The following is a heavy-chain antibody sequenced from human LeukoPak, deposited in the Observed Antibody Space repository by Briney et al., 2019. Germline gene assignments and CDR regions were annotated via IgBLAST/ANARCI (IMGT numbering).Heavy chain of an antibody. CDR1: GGSFSGYY. CDR3: ARLKGGPRGSI. D-gene: IGHD5-12*01. J-gene: IGHJ3*02. CDR2: INHSGST. V-gene: IGHV4-34*01. Sequence: SETLSLTCAVSGGSFSGYYWSWIRQPPGKGLEWIGEINHSGSTNYNPSLKSRVTISVDTSKNQFSLKLSSATAADTAVYYCARLKGGPRGSIWGQGTMVTVSS.